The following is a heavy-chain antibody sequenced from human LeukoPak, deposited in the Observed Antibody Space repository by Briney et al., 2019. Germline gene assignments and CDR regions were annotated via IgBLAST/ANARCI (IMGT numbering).Heavy chain of an antibody. CDR2: INHSGST. V-gene: IGHV4-34*01. CDR3: ARRTDTRGYRRFDY. D-gene: IGHD5-18*01. CDR1: GGSFSGYY. Sequence: SETLSLTCAVYGGSFSGYYWSWIRQPPGKGLEWIGEINHSGSTNYNPSLKSRVTISVDTSKNQFSLKLSSVTAADTAVYYCARRTDTRGYRRFDYWGQGTLVTVSS. J-gene: IGHJ4*02.